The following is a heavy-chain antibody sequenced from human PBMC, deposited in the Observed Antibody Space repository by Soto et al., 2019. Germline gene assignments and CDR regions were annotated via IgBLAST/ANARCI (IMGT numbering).Heavy chain of an antibody. J-gene: IGHJ3*02. CDR3: ARGSQDGYYASGIYGTYAFDI. D-gene: IGHD3-10*01. V-gene: IGHV1-69*01. CDR2: IITILSTT. CDR1: GFTLNSYD. Sequence: QVPLVQSGAEVKKPGSSVKVSCKTSGFTLNSYDIGWVRQAPGQGLEYLGGIITILSTTNYAQKSQGRVTIIGDESTSTVYMEMRILTSEDTVVYYCARGSQDGYYASGIYGTYAFDIWGQGTMVTVSS.